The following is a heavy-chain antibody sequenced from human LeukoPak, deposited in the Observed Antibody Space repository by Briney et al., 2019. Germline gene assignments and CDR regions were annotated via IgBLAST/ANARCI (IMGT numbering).Heavy chain of an antibody. CDR1: GYTLTELS. V-gene: IGHV1-24*01. J-gene: IGHJ4*02. CDR3: ARRARYCSSTSCYDFDY. D-gene: IGHD2-2*01. CDR2: FDPEDGET. Sequence: ASVKVSCKVSGYTLTELSMHWVRQAPGKGLEWMGGFDPEDGETIYAQKFQGRVTMTEDTSTDTAYMELSSLRSEDTAVYYCARRARYCSSTSCYDFDYWGQGTLVTVSS.